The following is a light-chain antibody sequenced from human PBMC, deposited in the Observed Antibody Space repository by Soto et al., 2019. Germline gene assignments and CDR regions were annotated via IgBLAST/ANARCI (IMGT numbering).Light chain of an antibody. V-gene: IGKV1-39*01. J-gene: IGKJ1*01. CDR1: QSISSY. CDR3: QQCGSSPWT. Sequence: DIQMTQSPSSLSASVGDRVTITCRASQSISSYLNWYQQKPGKAPKLLIYAASSRATGIPDRFSGGGSGTDFTLTISRLEPEDFAVYYCQQCGSSPWTFGQGTKVDI. CDR2: AAS.